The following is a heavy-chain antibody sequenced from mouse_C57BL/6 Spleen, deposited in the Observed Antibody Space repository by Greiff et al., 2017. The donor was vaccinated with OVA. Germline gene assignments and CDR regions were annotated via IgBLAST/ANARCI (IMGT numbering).Heavy chain of an antibody. Sequence: VQLVESGPGLVAPSQSLSITCTVSGFSLTSYAISWVRQPPGKGLEWLGVIWTGGGTNYNSALKSRLSISTDNSKSQVFLKMNSLQTDDTARYYCASHYYGSSYDWYFDVWGTGTTVTVSS. D-gene: IGHD1-1*01. CDR2: IWTGGGT. J-gene: IGHJ1*03. CDR3: ASHYYGSSYDWYFDV. V-gene: IGHV2-9-1*01. CDR1: GFSLTSYA.